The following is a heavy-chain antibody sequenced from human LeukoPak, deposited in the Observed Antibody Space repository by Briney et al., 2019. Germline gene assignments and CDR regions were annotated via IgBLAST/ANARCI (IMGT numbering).Heavy chain of an antibody. J-gene: IGHJ4*02. V-gene: IGHV3-21*01. CDR3: ARDMWFSGSGSGTIDY. D-gene: IGHD3-10*01. Sequence: GGSLRLSCAASGFTFSTYSMNWVRQAQGKGLEWVSSVSGSSSYTFYADSVRGRFTISRDNAKNSLYLQMNSLRAEDTALYYCARDMWFSGSGSGTIDYWGQGTLVTVSS. CDR1: GFTFSTYS. CDR2: VSGSSSYT.